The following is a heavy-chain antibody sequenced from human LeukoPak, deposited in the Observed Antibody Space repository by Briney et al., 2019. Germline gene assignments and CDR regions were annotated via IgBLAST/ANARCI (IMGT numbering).Heavy chain of an antibody. V-gene: IGHV4-39*01. J-gene: IGHJ3*02. CDR2: IYYDGST. CDR3: ATTKFLYYYDSSGYALGAFDI. CDR1: GASLARDMYH. D-gene: IGHD3-22*01. Sequence: PSETLSLTCTVSGASLARDMYHWGWVRQSPGKGLEWLGTIYYDGSTFYSPSFKSRVTISINASKKQLSLNLASVTAADTAVYYCATTKFLYYYDSSGYALGAFDIWGQGTMVTVSS.